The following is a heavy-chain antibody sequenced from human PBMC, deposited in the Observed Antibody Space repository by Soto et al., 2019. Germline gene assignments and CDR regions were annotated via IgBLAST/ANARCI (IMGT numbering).Heavy chain of an antibody. J-gene: IGHJ4*02. Sequence: QVQLVESGGGVVQPGRSLRLSCAASGFTFSSYGMQWVRQSPGEGPEWVAIVANDGSNQNYAESVKGRFTISRDNSKTTVFLEMDSLSPEDTAVYYCARSSGGSSWYPPDYCGQGSLVTVSS. CDR2: VANDGSNQ. V-gene: IGHV3-30*03. CDR1: GFTFSSYG. D-gene: IGHD6-13*01. CDR3: ARSSGGSSWYPPDY.